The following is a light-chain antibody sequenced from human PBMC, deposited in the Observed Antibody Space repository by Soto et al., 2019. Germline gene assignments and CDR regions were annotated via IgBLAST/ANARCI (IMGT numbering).Light chain of an antibody. Sequence: EIVLTQSPATLSLSPGERATLSCRASQSVSSYLAWYQQKPGQAPRLLIYETSNRADGVPARFSGSGSATDFTLNINSLEPEDFAVYYCQQRSAWPLTFGGGTKVETK. CDR1: QSVSSY. CDR2: ETS. V-gene: IGKV3-11*01. CDR3: QQRSAWPLT. J-gene: IGKJ4*01.